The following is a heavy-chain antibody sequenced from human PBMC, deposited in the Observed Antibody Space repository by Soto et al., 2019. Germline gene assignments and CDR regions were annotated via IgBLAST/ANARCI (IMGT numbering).Heavy chain of an antibody. CDR2: IIPIFGTA. CDR3: ARDLPLYCTNGVCSESQLDP. D-gene: IGHD2-8*01. CDR1: GGTFSSYA. V-gene: IGHV1-69*13. Sequence: ASVKVSCKASGGTFSSYAISWVRQAPGEGLEWMGGIIPIFGTANYAQKFQGRVTITADESTSTAYMELSSLRSEDTAVYYCARDLPLYCTNGVCSESQLDPWGQGTLVTVSS. J-gene: IGHJ5*02.